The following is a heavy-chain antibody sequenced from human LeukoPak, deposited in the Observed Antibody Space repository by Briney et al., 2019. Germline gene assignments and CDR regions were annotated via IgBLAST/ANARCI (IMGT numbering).Heavy chain of an antibody. CDR1: GFTFNSYS. CDR3: ARVAHYDILTGPDY. D-gene: IGHD3-9*01. CDR2: INWNGGST. Sequence: GGSLRLSCAASGFTFNSYSMNWVRQAPGKGLEWVSGINWNGGSTGYADSVKGRFTISRDNAKNSLYLQMNSLRAEDTALYYCARVAHYDILTGPDYWGQGTLVTVSS. V-gene: IGHV3-20*04. J-gene: IGHJ4*02.